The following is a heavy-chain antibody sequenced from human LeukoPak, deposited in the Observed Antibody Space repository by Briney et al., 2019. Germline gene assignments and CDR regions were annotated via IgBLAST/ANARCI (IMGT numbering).Heavy chain of an antibody. CDR3: ARVERGGYSGSYL. CDR1: GFTFSSYA. J-gene: IGHJ5*02. CDR2: ISGRSSTT. D-gene: IGHD1-26*01. Sequence: GSLRLSCAASGFTFSSYAMSWVRQAPGKGLQWVSTISGRSSTTHYADSVKGRFTISRDNSKNTLYLQMNSLRAEDTAVYYCARVERGGYSGSYLWGQGTLVTVSS. V-gene: IGHV3-23*01.